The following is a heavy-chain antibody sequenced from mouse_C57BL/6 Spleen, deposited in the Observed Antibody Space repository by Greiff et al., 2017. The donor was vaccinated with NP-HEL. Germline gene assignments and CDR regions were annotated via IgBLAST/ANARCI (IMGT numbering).Heavy chain of an antibody. CDR3: ETAMVTTNWYAMDY. Sequence: QVHVKQPGAELVKPGASVKMSCKASGYTFTSYWITWVKQRPGQGLEWIGDIYHGSGSTNYNEKFKCKATLTVDTSSSTAYMQLSSLTSEESAVYYGETAMVTTNWYAMDYWGQGTSVTVSS. J-gene: IGHJ4*01. CDR1: GYTFTSYW. D-gene: IGHD2-1*01. CDR2: IYHGSGST. V-gene: IGHV1-55*01.